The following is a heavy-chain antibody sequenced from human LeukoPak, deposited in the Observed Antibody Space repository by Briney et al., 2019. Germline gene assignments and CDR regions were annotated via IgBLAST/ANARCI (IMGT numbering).Heavy chain of an antibody. CDR1: GYTFTSYY. CDR3: ARDPYSGWQLDEFHYYGMDV. V-gene: IGHV1-46*01. Sequence: ASVKVSCKASGYTFTSYYMHWVRQAPGQGLEWMGIINPSGGSTSYAQKFQGRVTMTRDMSTNTVYMDLSSLRSDDTAVYYCARDPYSGWQLDEFHYYGMDVWGQGTTVIVSS. J-gene: IGHJ6*02. CDR2: INPSGGST. D-gene: IGHD6-6*01.